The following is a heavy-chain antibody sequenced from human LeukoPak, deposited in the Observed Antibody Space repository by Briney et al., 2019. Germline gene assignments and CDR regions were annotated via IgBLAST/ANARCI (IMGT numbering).Heavy chain of an antibody. Sequence: SETLSLTCTVSGGSISSYYWSWIRQPPGKGLEWIGYIYYSGSTNYNPSLKSRVTISVDTSKNQFSLKLSPVTAADTAVYYCARVGYSYEFDCWGQGTLVTVSS. D-gene: IGHD5-18*01. CDR2: IYYSGST. V-gene: IGHV4-59*01. CDR1: GGSISSYY. J-gene: IGHJ4*02. CDR3: ARVGYSYEFDC.